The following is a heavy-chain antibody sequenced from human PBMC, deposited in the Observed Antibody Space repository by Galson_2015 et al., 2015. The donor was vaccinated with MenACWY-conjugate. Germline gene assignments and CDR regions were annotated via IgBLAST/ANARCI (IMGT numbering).Heavy chain of an antibody. Sequence: SLRLSCAASGFTFSSYAMSWVRQAPGKGLEWLSTIDGSDGSTFYADSVRGRSPIPGANPKNRWYLQMNSLRAEDTAVYYCAKPDPMIGYRGRLDYWGKGTLVTVSS. D-gene: IGHD5-12*01. V-gene: IGHV3-23*01. CDR2: IDGSDGST. CDR3: AKPDPMIGYRGRLDY. J-gene: IGHJ4*02. CDR1: GFTFSSYA.